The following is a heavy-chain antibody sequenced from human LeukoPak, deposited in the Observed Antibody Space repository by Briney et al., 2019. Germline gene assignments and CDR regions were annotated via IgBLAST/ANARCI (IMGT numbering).Heavy chain of an antibody. J-gene: IGHJ4*02. CDR3: ARVVTTGTYFDY. CDR1: GGSISNYY. Sequence: SETLSLTCTVSGGSISNYYWSWIRKPPAKGLEWIGYIYYSGGANYNPSLNRRVTISVDTSKNQFSLKLNSVTAADTAVYYCARVVTTGTYFDYWGQGTLVTVSS. V-gene: IGHV4-59*01. CDR2: IYYSGGA. D-gene: IGHD4-17*01.